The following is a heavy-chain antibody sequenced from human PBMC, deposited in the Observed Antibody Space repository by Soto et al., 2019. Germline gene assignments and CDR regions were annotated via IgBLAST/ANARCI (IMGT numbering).Heavy chain of an antibody. V-gene: IGHV3-33*01. CDR2: IWYDGSNK. J-gene: IGHJ4*02. D-gene: IGHD3-10*01. Sequence: QVQLVESGGGVVQPGRSLRLSCAASGFTFSSYGMHWVRQAPGKGLEWVAVIWYDGSNKYYADSVKGRFTISRDNSKNTLYLQMNSLIAEDTAVYYCASMVRGDRKFDYWGQGTLVTVSS. CDR3: ASMVRGDRKFDY. CDR1: GFTFSSYG.